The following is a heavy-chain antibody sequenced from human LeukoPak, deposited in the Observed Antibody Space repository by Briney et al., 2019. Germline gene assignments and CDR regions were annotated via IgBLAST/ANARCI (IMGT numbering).Heavy chain of an antibody. J-gene: IGHJ4*02. V-gene: IGHV3-30*02. Sequence: PGGSLRLSCVASGFIFSNYGTHWVRQAPGKGLEWVAFVRYNGNDKYYTDSVKGRFTISKDTSKNTVYLQMNNLRPEDTAVYYCARDNALFDYWGQGILVTVSS. CDR3: ARDNALFDY. CDR2: VRYNGNDK. CDR1: GFIFSNYG.